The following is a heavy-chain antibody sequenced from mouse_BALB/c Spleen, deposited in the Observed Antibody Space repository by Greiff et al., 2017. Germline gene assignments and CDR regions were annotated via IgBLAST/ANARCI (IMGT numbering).Heavy chain of an antibody. Sequence: QVQLQQSAAELARPGASVKMSCKASGYTFTSYTMHWVKQRPGQGLEWIGYINPSSGYTEYNQKFKDKTTLTADKSSSTAYMQLSSLTSEDSAVYYCASPLLGDYWGQGTTLTVSS. V-gene: IGHV1-4*02. CDR2: INPSSGYT. CDR3: ASPLLGDY. CDR1: GYTFTSYT. D-gene: IGHD2-1*01. J-gene: IGHJ2*01.